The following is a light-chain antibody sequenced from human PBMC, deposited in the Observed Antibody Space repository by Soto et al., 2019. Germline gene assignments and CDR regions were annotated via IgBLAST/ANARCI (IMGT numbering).Light chain of an antibody. J-gene: IGKJ5*01. CDR3: QQLLSYPIT. Sequence: DIQMTQSPSSLSASVGARVTITCHASQNINNYLNWYQQKPGKAPKLLIYAASTLQSGVPLRFSGSGSGTSFTLTISSLQPEDFATYYCQQLLSYPITFGQGTRLEIK. V-gene: IGKV1-9*01. CDR1: QNINNY. CDR2: AAS.